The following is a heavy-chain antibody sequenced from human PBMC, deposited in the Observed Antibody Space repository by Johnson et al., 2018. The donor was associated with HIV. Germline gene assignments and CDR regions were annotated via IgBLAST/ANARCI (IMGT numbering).Heavy chain of an antibody. V-gene: IGHV3-64*04. D-gene: IGHD6-6*01. CDR2: ISSDGTTI. CDR1: GFTFSSYA. J-gene: IGHJ3*02. CDR3: ARDLYCSLWKKDAFDI. Sequence: QVQLVESGGGLVQPVGSLRLSCAASGFTFSSYAMHWVRQAPGKGLEYVSAISSDGTTIYDADSVKGRFTISRDNAKNSLYLQMNSLRAEDTAVYYCARDLYCSLWKKDAFDIWVQGTMVTVSS.